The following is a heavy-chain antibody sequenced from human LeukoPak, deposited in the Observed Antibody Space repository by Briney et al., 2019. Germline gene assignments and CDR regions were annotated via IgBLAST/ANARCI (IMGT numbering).Heavy chain of an antibody. CDR2: INWNGGST. D-gene: IGHD2-15*01. V-gene: IGHV3-20*04. Sequence: GGSLRLSCAASGFTFDDYGMSWVRQAPGKGLEWVSGINWNGGSTGYADSVKGRFTISRDNAKDSLYLQMNSLRAEDTALYYYARGSLLVVKTLDYWGQGTLVTVSS. J-gene: IGHJ4*02. CDR3: ARGSLLVVKTLDY. CDR1: GFTFDDYG.